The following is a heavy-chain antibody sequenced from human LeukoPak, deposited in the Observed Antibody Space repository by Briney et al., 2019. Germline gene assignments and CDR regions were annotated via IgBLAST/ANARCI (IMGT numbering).Heavy chain of an antibody. CDR3: AKDMDYYDSSGYHPDY. V-gene: IGHV3-30*18. CDR2: ISYDGSNK. J-gene: IGHJ4*02. Sequence: GGSLRLSCAASGFTFSSYGMHWVRQAPGKGLEWVAVISYDGSNKYYADSVKGRFTISRDNSKNTLYLQMNSLGAEDTAVYYCAKDMDYYDSSGYHPDYWGQGTLVTVSS. CDR1: GFTFSSYG. D-gene: IGHD3-22*01.